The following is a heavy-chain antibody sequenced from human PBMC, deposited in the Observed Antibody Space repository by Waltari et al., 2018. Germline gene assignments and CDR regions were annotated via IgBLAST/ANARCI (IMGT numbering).Heavy chain of an antibody. Sequence: QVQLQESGPGLVKPSETLSLTCAVSGYSISSGYYWGWIRQPPGKGLEWIGSMYHSGSTSYNPSLKRRVTISVDMSKNQFSLRLSSVTAADTAVYYCRNYYYGSGPSYYFDYWGQGTLVTVSS. CDR2: MYHSGST. D-gene: IGHD3-10*01. J-gene: IGHJ4*02. CDR1: GYSISSGYY. CDR3: RNYYYGSGPSYYFDY. V-gene: IGHV4-38-2*01.